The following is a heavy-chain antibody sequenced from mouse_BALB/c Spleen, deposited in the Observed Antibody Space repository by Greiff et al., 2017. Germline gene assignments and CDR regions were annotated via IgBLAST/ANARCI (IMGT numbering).Heavy chain of an antibody. CDR3: ATNDGYYGGFAY. V-gene: IGHV5-9-4*01. D-gene: IGHD2-3*01. Sequence: EVQLVESGGGLVKPGGSLKLSCAASGFTFSSYAMSWVRQSPEKRLEWVAEISSGGSYTYYPDTVTGRFTISRDNAKNTLYLEMSSLRSEDTAMYYCATNDGYYGGFAYWGQGTLVTVSA. CDR2: ISSGGSYT. CDR1: GFTFSSYA. J-gene: IGHJ3*01.